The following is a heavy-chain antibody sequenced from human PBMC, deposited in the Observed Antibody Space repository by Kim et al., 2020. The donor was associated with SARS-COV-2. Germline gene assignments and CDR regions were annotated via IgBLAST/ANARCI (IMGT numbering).Heavy chain of an antibody. D-gene: IGHD3-10*01. V-gene: IGHV3-23*01. J-gene: IGHJ5*01. CDR1: GLSFSTHA. CDR3: AKGEVRSSYFDS. CDR2: ITGSGRDT. Sequence: GGSLRLSCAASGLSFSTHAMSWVRQAPGKGLEWLSAITGSGRDTYYADSVKGRFTISRDTSKDTVYLYMSHLQTDDTAVYYCAKGEVRSSYFDSWGQGT.